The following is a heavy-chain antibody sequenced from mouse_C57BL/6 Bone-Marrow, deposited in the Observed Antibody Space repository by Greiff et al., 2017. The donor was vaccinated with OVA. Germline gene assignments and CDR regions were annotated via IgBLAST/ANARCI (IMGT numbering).Heavy chain of an antibody. CDR2: INPNYGTT. J-gene: IGHJ1*03. CDR1: GYSFTDYN. D-gene: IGHD1-1*01. Sequence: EVQLQQPGPELVKPGASVKISCKASGYSFTDYNMNWVKQSNGKGLEWIGVINPNYGTTSYNQKFKGKATLTVDQSSSTAYMQLNSLTSEDSAVYYCAFYCGSSYRYFDVWGTGTTVTVSS. CDR3: AFYCGSSYRYFDV. V-gene: IGHV1-39*01.